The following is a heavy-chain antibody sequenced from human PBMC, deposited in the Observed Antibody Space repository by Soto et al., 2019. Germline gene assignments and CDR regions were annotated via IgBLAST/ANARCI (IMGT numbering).Heavy chain of an antibody. CDR1: GVTFSSET. J-gene: IGHJ4*02. CDR2: IIPLFGTA. CDR3: ATELGENPASPFDA. Sequence: QVQLVQSGADVKKPGSSVKVSCQASGVTFSSETLGWVRQAPGQGLEWVGGIIPLFGTASYAQKFQGRVTITADESKSTVYMELSSLRSDDTAVYFCATELGENPASPFDAWGQVTLVTVSS. D-gene: IGHD3-10*01. V-gene: IGHV1-69*01.